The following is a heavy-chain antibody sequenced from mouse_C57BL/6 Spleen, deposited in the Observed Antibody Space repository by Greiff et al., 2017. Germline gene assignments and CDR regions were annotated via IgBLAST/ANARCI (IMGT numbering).Heavy chain of an antibody. CDR1: GYTFTDYY. CDR3: ARFDYDPLYYAMDY. V-gene: IGHV1-76*01. CDR2: IYPGSGNT. Sequence: VKLMESGAELVRPGASVKLSCKASGYTFTDYYINWVKQRPGQGLEWIARIYPGSGNTYYNEKFKGKATLTAEKSSSTAYMQLSSLTSEDSAVYFCARFDYDPLYYAMDYWGQGTSVTVAS. D-gene: IGHD2-4*01. J-gene: IGHJ4*01.